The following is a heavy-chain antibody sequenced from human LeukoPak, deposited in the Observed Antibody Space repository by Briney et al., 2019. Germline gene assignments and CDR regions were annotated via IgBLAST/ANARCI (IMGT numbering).Heavy chain of an antibody. D-gene: IGHD4-23*01. CDR3: AREFRGGGDSGIFDY. CDR2: IYASGY. Sequence: NPSQTLSLTCTVSGGSISLGSYYWSWIRQSAGKGLEWIGRIYASGYTDYNPSHYNPSLRSRVTISIDTPKSQFSLKLSSVTPADTAVYFCAREFRGGGDSGIFDYWGQGALVTVSS. J-gene: IGHJ4*02. CDR1: GGSISLGSYY. V-gene: IGHV4-61*02.